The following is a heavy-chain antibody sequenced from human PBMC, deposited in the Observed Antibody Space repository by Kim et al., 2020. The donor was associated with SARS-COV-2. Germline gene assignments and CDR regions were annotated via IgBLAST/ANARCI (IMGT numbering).Heavy chain of an antibody. Sequence: GGSLRLSCAASGFTFSSYWMHWVRQAPGKGLVWVSRINSDGGTTSYADSVKGRFTISRDNAKSTLYLQMNSLRAEDTAVYYCASRRYTGTNYYFDYWGQGNLVTVSS. CDR3: ASRRYTGTNYYFDY. V-gene: IGHV3-74*01. CDR1: GFTFSSYW. J-gene: IGHJ4*02. CDR2: INSDGGTT. D-gene: IGHD1-26*01.